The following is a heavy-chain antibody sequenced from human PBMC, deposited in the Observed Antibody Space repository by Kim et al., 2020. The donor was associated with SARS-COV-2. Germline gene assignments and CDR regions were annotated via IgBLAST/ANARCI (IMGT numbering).Heavy chain of an antibody. CDR3: ANYRSYGSSCWYGDYLEY. D-gene: IGHD6-19*01. CDR2: ISVGGIIT. CDR1: GFSFSSSA. Sequence: GGSLRLSCAASGFSFSSSAMSWVRQAPGKGLEWVSAISVGGIITHYADSVKGRFAISRDDFKNTLYVEMTSLRADDTAVYYCANYRSYGSSCWYGDYLEYWGQGPLLPLSS. V-gene: IGHV3-23*01. J-gene: IGHJ4*02.